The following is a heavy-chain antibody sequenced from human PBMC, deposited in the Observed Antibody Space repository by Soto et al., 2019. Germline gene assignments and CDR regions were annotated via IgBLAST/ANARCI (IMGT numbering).Heavy chain of an antibody. J-gene: IGHJ4*02. CDR2: INAGNGNT. CDR1: GYTFTRYA. Sequence: ASVKVSFKSSGYTFTRYALHWLRQAPGQRLEWMGWINAGNGNTKYSQKFQGSVTISRDTSASTAYMELSSLRSEDTAVYYCARADILTGSLDYWGQGTLVTVSS. D-gene: IGHD3-9*01. CDR3: ARADILTGSLDY. V-gene: IGHV1-3*01.